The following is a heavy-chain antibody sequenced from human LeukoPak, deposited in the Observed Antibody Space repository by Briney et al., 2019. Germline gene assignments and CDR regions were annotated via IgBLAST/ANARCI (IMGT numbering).Heavy chain of an antibody. CDR2: ISRSGTTT. D-gene: IGHD6-19*01. J-gene: IGHJ4*02. CDR3: ASVGYTTGWYYFDY. Sequence: GGSLRLSCAASGFIFSNYEMNWGRQAPGKGLEWVSYISRSGTTTSYAASVKGRFTISRDNAKNSLYLQMNSLRAEDTAVYYCASVGYTTGWYYFDYWGQGTLVTVSS. V-gene: IGHV3-48*03. CDR1: GFIFSNYE.